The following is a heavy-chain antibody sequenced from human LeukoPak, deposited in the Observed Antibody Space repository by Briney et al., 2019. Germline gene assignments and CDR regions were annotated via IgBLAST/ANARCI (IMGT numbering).Heavy chain of an antibody. D-gene: IGHD6-6*01. Sequence: SETLSLTCTVSGGSISSYYWSWIRQPPGKGLEWIGYIYYSGSTNYNPSLKSRVTISVDTSKNQFSLKLSSVTAADTAVYYCARRTSLVKYFQHWGQGTLVTVSS. V-gene: IGHV4-59*01. CDR1: GGSISSYY. CDR3: ARRTSLVKYFQH. J-gene: IGHJ1*01. CDR2: IYYSGST.